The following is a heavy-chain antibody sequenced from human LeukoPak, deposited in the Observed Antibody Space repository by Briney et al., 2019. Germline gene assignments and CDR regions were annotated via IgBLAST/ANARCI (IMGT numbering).Heavy chain of an antibody. CDR3: AREGDYYDSSGYLGY. CDR1: GYTFTSYY. V-gene: IGHV1-46*01. J-gene: IGHJ4*02. D-gene: IGHD3-22*01. CDR2: INPSGGST. Sequence: ASVKVSCKASGYTFTSYYMHWGRQAPGQGLEWMGIINPSGGSTSYAQKFQGRVTMTRDTSTSTVYMELSSLRSEDTAVYYCAREGDYYDSSGYLGYWGQGTLVTVSS.